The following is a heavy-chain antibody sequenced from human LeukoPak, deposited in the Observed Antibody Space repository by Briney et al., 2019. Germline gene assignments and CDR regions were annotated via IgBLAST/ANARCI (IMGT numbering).Heavy chain of an antibody. J-gene: IGHJ5*02. CDR2: VNHSGST. CDR1: GGSFSGYY. CDR3: ARAGLTLGYCSGGSCYDWFDP. D-gene: IGHD2-15*01. V-gene: IGHV4-34*01. Sequence: SETLSLTCAVYGGSFSGYYWSWIRQPPGKGLEWIGEVNHSGSTNYNPSLKSRVTISVDTSKNQFSLKLSSVTAADTAVYYCARAGLTLGYCSGGSCYDWFDPWGQGTLVTVSS.